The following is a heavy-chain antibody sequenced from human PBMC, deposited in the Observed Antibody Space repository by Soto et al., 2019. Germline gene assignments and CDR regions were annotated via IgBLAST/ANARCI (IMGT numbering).Heavy chain of an antibody. V-gene: IGHV3-7*01. Sequence: RLAPGKRLELVAHIKPGGSEKYYVESVKGRVTISRDKPKNSLYLQMNSLRAEDTAVYYCARDWARPGIIFVWG. CDR2: IKPGGSEK. J-gene: IGHJ3*01. CDR3: ARDWARPGIIFV. D-gene: IGHD3-16*01.